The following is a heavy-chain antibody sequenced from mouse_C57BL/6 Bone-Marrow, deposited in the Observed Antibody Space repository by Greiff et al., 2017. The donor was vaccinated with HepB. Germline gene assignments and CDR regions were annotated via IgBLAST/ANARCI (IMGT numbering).Heavy chain of an antibody. D-gene: IGHD2-5*01. J-gene: IGHJ3*01. CDR2: ISSGGSYT. Sequence: EVKLQESGGDLVKPGGSLKLSCAASGFTFSSYGMSWVRQTPDKRLEWVATISSGGSYTYYPDSVKGRFTISRDNAKNTLYLQMSILKSEDTAMYYCARPYYSKGVAYWGQGTLVTVSA. CDR3: ARPYYSKGVAY. CDR1: GFTFSSYG. V-gene: IGHV5-6*01.